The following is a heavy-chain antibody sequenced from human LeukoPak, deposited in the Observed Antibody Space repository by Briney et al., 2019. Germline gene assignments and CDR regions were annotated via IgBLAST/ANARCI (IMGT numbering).Heavy chain of an antibody. V-gene: IGHV3-48*03. CDR2: ISSSGSTI. J-gene: IGHJ4*02. CDR3: ASPNEGLLAY. D-gene: IGHD3-3*01. Sequence: PGGSLRLSCVASGFTLSRYEMTWVRQAPGKGLEWVSYISSSGSTIYYADSVRGRFTISRDNARNSLYLQMNSLRAEDTAVYYCASPNEGLLAYWCQGTLVTVSS. CDR1: GFTLSRYE.